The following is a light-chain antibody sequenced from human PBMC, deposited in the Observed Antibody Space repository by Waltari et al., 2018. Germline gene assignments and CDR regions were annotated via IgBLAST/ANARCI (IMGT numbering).Light chain of an antibody. CDR2: AAS. V-gene: IGKV1-6*01. J-gene: IGKJ4*01. Sequence: AIQMTQSPSSLSASVGDRVTITCRASEDIRNDLGWYQQKPGKAPRLLIFAASTLQSGVPSRFSGSGSGTDFTLTISSLQPEDFAAYFCLQDYIFPLTFGGGTTVEI. CDR3: LQDYIFPLT. CDR1: EDIRND.